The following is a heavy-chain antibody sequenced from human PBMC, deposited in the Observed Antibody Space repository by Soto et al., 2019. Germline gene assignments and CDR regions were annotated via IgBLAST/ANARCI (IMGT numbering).Heavy chain of an antibody. Sequence: VASVKVSCKASGYTFTSYGISWVRQAPGQGLEWMGWISAYNGNTNYAQKLQGRVTMTTDTSTSTAYMELRSLRSDDTAVYYCARDSGQYYYDSSGYYYNPSYYYGMGVWGQGTTVTVSS. CDR2: ISAYNGNT. V-gene: IGHV1-18*01. J-gene: IGHJ6*02. D-gene: IGHD3-22*01. CDR3: ARDSGQYYYDSSGYYYNPSYYYGMGV. CDR1: GYTFTSYG.